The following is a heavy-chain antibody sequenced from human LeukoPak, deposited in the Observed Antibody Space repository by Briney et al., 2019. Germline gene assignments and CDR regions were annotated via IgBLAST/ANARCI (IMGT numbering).Heavy chain of an antibody. J-gene: IGHJ4*02. CDR3: ATFSSIVVVPAAPFDY. V-gene: IGHV1-24*01. Sequence: ASVKVSCKVSGYTLTELSMHWVRQAPGKGREGRGGFDPEDGETIYAQKFQGRVTMTEDTSTDTAYMELSSLRSEDTAVYYCATFSSIVVVPAAPFDYWGQGTLVTVSS. CDR1: GYTLTELS. D-gene: IGHD2-2*01. CDR2: FDPEDGET.